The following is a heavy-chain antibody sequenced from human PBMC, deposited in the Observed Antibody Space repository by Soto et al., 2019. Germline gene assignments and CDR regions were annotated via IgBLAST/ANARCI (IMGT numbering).Heavy chain of an antibody. CDR3: GRGYYETSGYHIVDI. CDR2: ISDSGSNV. D-gene: IGHD3-22*01. CDR1: GFTFSHYD. V-gene: IGHV3-48*03. J-gene: IGHJ4*02. Sequence: GGSLRLSCVASGFTFSHYDMNWVRQAPGKGLEWVSYISDSGSNVKYVDSLKGRVTISRDNTKNSLFLQMTYLGAEDTALYYCGRGYYETSGYHIVDIWGPGNLVTVSS.